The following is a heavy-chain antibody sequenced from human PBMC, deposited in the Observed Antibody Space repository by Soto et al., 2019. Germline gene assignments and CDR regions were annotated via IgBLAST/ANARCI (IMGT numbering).Heavy chain of an antibody. CDR1: GFTFSSYG. D-gene: IGHD2-15*01. J-gene: IGHJ4*02. CDR2: ISYDGSNK. V-gene: IGHV3-30*18. Sequence: GSLRLSCAASGFTFSSYGMHWVRQAPGKGLEWVAVISYDGSNKYYADSVKGRFTISRDNSKNTLYLQMNSLRAEDTAVYYCAKDPSRYCSGGSCYGLDYWGQGTLVTVSS. CDR3: AKDPSRYCSGGSCYGLDY.